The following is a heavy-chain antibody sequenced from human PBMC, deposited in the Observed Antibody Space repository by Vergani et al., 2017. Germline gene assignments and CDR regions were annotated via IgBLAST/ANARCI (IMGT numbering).Heavy chain of an antibody. Sequence: EVQLVQSGAEVKKPGESLKISCKGSGYSFTSYWIGWVRQMPGKGLEWMGIIYPGDSDTRYSPSFQGQVTISADTSISTAYLQWSSLKASDTAMYYCARQYLYYDSRRGGWXFDLWGRGTLVTVSS. J-gene: IGHJ2*01. CDR3: ARQYLYYDSRRGGWXFDL. D-gene: IGHD3-22*01. V-gene: IGHV5-51*01. CDR1: GYSFTSYW. CDR2: IYPGDSDT.